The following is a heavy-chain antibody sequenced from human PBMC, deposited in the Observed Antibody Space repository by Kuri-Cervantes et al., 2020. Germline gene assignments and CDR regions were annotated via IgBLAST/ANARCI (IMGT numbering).Heavy chain of an antibody. CDR3: ASRGTNGFDI. CDR2: INSDGSSA. CDR1: GFTFSSYG. V-gene: IGHV3-74*01. J-gene: IGHJ3*02. Sequence: LSHTCAASGFTFSSYGMHWARQAPGKGLVWVSRINSDGSSATYADSVKGRFTISRDNAKNTLYLQMNSLRDEDTAVYYCASRGTNGFDIWGQGTMVTVSS. D-gene: IGHD1-26*01.